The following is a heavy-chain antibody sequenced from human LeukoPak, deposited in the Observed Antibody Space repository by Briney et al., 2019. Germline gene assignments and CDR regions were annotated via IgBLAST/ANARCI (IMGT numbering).Heavy chain of an antibody. V-gene: IGHV3-21*01. CDR2: ISSSSSYI. CDR1: GFTFSSYS. D-gene: IGHD3-10*01. Sequence: GGSLRLSCAASGFTFSSYSMNWVSQAPGKGLEWVSSISSSSSYIYYADSVKGRFTISRDNAKNSLYLQMNSLRAEDTAVYYCAREGGYYGSGRTHYYYYMDVWGKGTTVTVSS. CDR3: AREGGYYGSGRTHYYYYMDV. J-gene: IGHJ6*03.